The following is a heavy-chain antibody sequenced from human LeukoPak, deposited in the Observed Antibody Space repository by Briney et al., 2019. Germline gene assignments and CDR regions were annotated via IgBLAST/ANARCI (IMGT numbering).Heavy chain of an antibody. Sequence: ASEKVSCKASGYTFTSYAMNWVRQAPGQGLEWMGWINTNTGNPTYAQGFTGRFVFSLDTSVSTAYLQISSLKAEDTAVYYCAEDQGYPKKPNAFDIWGQGTMVTVSS. J-gene: IGHJ3*02. V-gene: IGHV7-4-1*02. D-gene: IGHD1-14*01. CDR1: GYTFTSYA. CDR2: INTNTGNP. CDR3: AEDQGYPKKPNAFDI.